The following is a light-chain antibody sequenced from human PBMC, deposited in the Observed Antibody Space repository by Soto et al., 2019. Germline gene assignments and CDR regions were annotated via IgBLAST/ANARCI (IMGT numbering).Light chain of an antibody. CDR2: EGS. CDR1: SSDVGSYNL. Sequence: QSVLTQPASVSGSPGQSITISCTGTSSDVGSYNLVSWYQQHPGKAPKLMIYEGSKRPSGVSNRFSGSKSGNTASLTISGLQAEDEADYYCCSYAGSSTPVVLGGGTQLTVL. V-gene: IGLV2-23*01. CDR3: CSYAGSSTPVV. J-gene: IGLJ2*01.